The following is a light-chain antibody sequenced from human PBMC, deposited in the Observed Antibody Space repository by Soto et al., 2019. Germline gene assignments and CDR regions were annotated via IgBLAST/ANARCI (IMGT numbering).Light chain of an antibody. CDR2: EVS. CDR1: SSDVGIYNY. CDR3: SSYTTSGTRV. Sequence: QSVLTQPASVSRSPGQSIAISCTRSSSDVGIYNYVSWYQQHPGKVPKLIIYEVSNRPSGVSNRFSGSKSGNTASLTISGLQAEDEADYYCSSYTTSGTRVFGTGTKVPVL. V-gene: IGLV2-14*01. J-gene: IGLJ1*01.